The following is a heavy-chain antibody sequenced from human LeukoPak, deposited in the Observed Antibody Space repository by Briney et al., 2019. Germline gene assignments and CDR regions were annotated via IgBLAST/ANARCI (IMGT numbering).Heavy chain of an antibody. CDR2: IYYSGST. V-gene: IGHV4-59*01. J-gene: IGHJ4*02. D-gene: IGHD3-9*01. CDR3: ARDYDILTGRDY. CDR1: GGSISSYY. Sequence: SETLSLTCTVSGGSISSYYWSRIRQPPGKGLEWIGYIYYSGSTNYNPSLKNRVTISVDTSKNQFSLKLSSVTAADTAVYYCARDYDILTGRDYWGQGTLVTVSS.